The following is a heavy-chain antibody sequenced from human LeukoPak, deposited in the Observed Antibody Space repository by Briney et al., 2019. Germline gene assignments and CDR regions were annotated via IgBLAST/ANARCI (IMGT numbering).Heavy chain of an antibody. CDR3: ARRDPPEVRSGWYFDL. D-gene: IGHD4-17*01. Sequence: SETLSLTYAVYGGSFSGHYWSWIRQPPGKGLEWIGYIYYSGSTNYNPSLKSRVTISVDTSKNQFSLKLSSVTAADTAVYYCARRDPPEVRSGWYFDLWGRGTLVTVSS. V-gene: IGHV4-59*08. CDR2: IYYSGST. J-gene: IGHJ2*01. CDR1: GGSFSGHY.